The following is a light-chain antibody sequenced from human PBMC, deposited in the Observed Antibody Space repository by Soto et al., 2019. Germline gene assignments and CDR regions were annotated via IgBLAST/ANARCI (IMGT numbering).Light chain of an antibody. CDR2: GAS. V-gene: IGKV3-20*01. CDR1: QSVSSSY. Sequence: EIVLTQSPGTLSFSPGERATLSCRASQSVSSSYLAWYQQKPGQAPRLLMYGASSRATGIPDRFSGSRSGTDSALTMRKLEPEDPALYYCQQYSSSPRTFGRGTSLQIK. J-gene: IGKJ2*01. CDR3: QQYSSSPRT.